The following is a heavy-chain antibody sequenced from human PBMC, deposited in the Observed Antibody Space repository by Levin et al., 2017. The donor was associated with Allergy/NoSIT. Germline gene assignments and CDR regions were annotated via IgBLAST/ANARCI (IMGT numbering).Heavy chain of an antibody. CDR1: GFTVSSNY. V-gene: IGHV3-66*01. CDR3: ARDPGEGDFDY. CDR2: IYSGGST. J-gene: IGHJ4*02. D-gene: IGHD3-16*01. Sequence: GESLKISCAASGFTVSSNYMSWVRQAPGKGLEWVSVIYSGGSTYYADSVKGRFTISRDNSKNTLYLQMNSLRAEDTAVYYCARDPGEGDFDYWGQGTLVTVSS.